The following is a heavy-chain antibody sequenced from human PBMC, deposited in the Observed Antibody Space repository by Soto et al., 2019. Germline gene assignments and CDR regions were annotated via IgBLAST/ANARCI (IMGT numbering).Heavy chain of an antibody. D-gene: IGHD3-22*01. J-gene: IGHJ4*02. CDR3: ATLPAVPGYFDY. CDR2: IWYDGSNK. V-gene: IGHV3-33*01. CDR1: GFTFSSYG. Sequence: QVQLVESGGGVVQPGRSLRLSCAASGFTFSSYGMHWVRQAPGKGLEWVAVIWYDGSNKYYADSVKGRFTISRDNSKNTLYLQRNSLRAEDTVVYYCATLPAVPGYFDYGGEGPLVTVSS.